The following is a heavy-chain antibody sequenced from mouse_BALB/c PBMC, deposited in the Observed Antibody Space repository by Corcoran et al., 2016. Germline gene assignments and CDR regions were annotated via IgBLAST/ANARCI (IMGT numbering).Heavy chain of an antibody. V-gene: IGHV14-3*02. J-gene: IGHJ3*01. Sequence: EVQLQQSGAELVKPGASVKLSCTASGFNIKDTYMHWVKQRPEQGLEWIGRIDPANGNTKYDPKFQGKATITADTSSNPAYLQLSSLTSEDTAVYYCARSISSYVGAYWGQGTLVTVSA. CDR3: ARSISSYVGAY. D-gene: IGHD1-1*01. CDR1: GFNIKDTY. CDR2: IDPANGNT.